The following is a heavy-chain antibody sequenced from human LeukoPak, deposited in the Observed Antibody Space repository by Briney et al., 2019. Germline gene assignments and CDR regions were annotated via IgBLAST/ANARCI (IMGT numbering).Heavy chain of an antibody. V-gene: IGHV4-39*01. Sequence: SETLSLTCTVSGGSISSSSYYWGWIRQPPGKGLEWIGSIYYSGSTYYNPSLKSRVTISVDTSKNQFSLKLSSVTAADTAVYYCARHDYDFWSGSMYYFDYWGQGTLVTVSS. D-gene: IGHD3-3*01. CDR2: IYYSGST. CDR1: GGSISSSSYY. J-gene: IGHJ4*02. CDR3: ARHDYDFWSGSMYYFDY.